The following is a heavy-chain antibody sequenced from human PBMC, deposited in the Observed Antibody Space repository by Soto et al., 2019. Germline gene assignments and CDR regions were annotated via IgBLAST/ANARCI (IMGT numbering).Heavy chain of an antibody. CDR1: GYSFTSYW. V-gene: IGHV5-51*01. Sequence: PGESLKISCKGSGYSFTSYWIGWVRQMPGKGLEWMGIIYPGDSDTRYSPSFQGQVTISADKSISTAYLQWSSLKASDTAMYYFARHGTPYDYVWGSYRTIDYWGQGTLVTVSS. D-gene: IGHD3-16*02. CDR2: IYPGDSDT. CDR3: ARHGTPYDYVWGSYRTIDY. J-gene: IGHJ4*02.